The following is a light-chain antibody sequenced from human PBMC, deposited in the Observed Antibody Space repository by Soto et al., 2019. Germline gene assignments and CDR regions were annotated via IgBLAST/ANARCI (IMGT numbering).Light chain of an antibody. CDR3: QSYDSSNPWVA. CDR1: SGSIPSDY. V-gene: IGLV6-57*03. CDR2: EDN. Sequence: NFMLTQPHSVSGSPGKTVTISCTRSSGSIPSDYVQWYQQRPGSAPTTVIFEDNQRPSGVPDRFSGSIDSSSNSASLTISGLKTEDEADYYCQSYDSSNPWVAFGGGTQLTVL. J-gene: IGLJ2*01.